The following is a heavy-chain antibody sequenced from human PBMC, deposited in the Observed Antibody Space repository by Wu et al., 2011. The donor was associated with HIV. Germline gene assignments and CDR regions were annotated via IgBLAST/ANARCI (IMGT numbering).Heavy chain of an antibody. J-gene: IGHJ1*01. D-gene: IGHD2/OR15-2a*01. CDR3: ARDPTIVGEG. CDR1: GGSFSSYA. V-gene: IGHV1-69*15. CDR2: IIPIFGEA. Sequence: QAQLVQSGAEVKKPGSSVKVSCKASGGSFSSYAFSWVRQAPGQGLEWIGRIIPIFGEANYAQRFQSRVTFTADEITSTVFMELRSLTSEDTAIHYCARDPTIVGEGWGQGTRVTVSS.